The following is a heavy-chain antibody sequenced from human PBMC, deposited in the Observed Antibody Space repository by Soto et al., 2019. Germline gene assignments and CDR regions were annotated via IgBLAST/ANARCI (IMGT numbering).Heavy chain of an antibody. Sequence: GGSLRLSCAASGFTFSSYGMHWVRQAPGKGLEWVAVISYDGSNKYYADSVKGRFTISRDNSKNTLYLQMNSLRAEDTAVYYCAAHKDSSGWYYYYYGMDVWGQGTTVTVSS. D-gene: IGHD6-19*01. CDR1: GFTFSSYG. CDR2: ISYDGSNK. V-gene: IGHV3-30*03. J-gene: IGHJ6*02. CDR3: AAHKDSSGWYYYYYGMDV.